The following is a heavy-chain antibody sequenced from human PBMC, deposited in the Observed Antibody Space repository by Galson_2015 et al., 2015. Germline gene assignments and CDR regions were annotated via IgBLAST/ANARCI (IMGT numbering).Heavy chain of an antibody. V-gene: IGHV3-7*01. D-gene: IGHD3-10*01. J-gene: IGHJ4*02. CDR1: GFGFSSYW. CDR2: IKQGGNEK. CDR3: ARRGPSPD. Sequence: SLRLSCAASGFGFSSYWMTWVRQAPGKGLEGVANIKQGGNEKYYADSVKGRFTIFRDNAKNLLCLQMNNLRVEDTAVYYCARRGPSPDWGQGTLVTVSS.